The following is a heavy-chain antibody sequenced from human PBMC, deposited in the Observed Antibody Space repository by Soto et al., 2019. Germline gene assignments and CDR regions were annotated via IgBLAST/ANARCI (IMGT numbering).Heavy chain of an antibody. CDR2: IIGSGGSI. V-gene: IGHV3-23*01. Sequence: PGGSLRLSCAASGFTFSTYAMNWVRQPPGNGLEWVSAIIGSGGSIHYADSVKGRFTISRDNSKNTLYLQMNSLRDEDTAVYHCVKGYWKGDVWGQGTTVTVSS. CDR1: GFTFSTYA. CDR3: VKGYWKGDV. J-gene: IGHJ6*02. D-gene: IGHD1-1*01.